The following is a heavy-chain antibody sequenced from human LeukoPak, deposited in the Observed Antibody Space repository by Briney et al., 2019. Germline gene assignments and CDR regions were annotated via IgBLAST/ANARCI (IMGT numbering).Heavy chain of an antibody. V-gene: IGHV5-51*01. CDR3: ARLPFDY. CDR2: SDPVDADT. Sequence: GESRKISGKGSVYIFTNDWIGGVRHVPGKGLEWIGMSDPVDADTHYSPSFQGQVTIPADQSLSTASLQWSSLRASDTAMYYCARLPFDYWGQGTLVTVSS. J-gene: IGHJ4*02. CDR1: VYIFTNDW.